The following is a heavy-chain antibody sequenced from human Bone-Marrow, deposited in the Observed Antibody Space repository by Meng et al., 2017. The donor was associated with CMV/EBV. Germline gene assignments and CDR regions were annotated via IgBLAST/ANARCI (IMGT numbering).Heavy chain of an antibody. V-gene: IGHV1-69*05. CDR3: ASNGGDYYDRSGYYLYYFDY. J-gene: IGHJ4*02. Sequence: SVKVSCKASGGTFSSYAIRWVRQAPGQGLEWMGGIIPIFGTANYAQKFQGRVTITTDESKSTAYMELSSLRSEDTAGYYCASNGGDYYDRSGYYLYYFDYWGQGTLVTVSS. CDR2: IIPIFGTA. CDR1: GGTFSSYA. D-gene: IGHD3-22*01.